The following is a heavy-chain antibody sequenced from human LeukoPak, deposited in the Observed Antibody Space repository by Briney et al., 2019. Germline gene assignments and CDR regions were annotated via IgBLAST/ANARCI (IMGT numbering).Heavy chain of an antibody. CDR2: IKQDGNEK. D-gene: IGHD2-15*01. V-gene: IGHV3-7*05. CDR1: GFTFSSYW. J-gene: IGHJ4*02. CDR3: AKRGNCIGGICYHHFDS. Sequence: PGGSLRLSCAASGFTFSSYWMSWVRQTPGKGLEWVANIKQDGNEKYYVDSVKGRFTISRDNAKNSLFLQMNSLRAEDTAGYYCAKRGNCIGGICYHHFDSWGQGTLVTVSS.